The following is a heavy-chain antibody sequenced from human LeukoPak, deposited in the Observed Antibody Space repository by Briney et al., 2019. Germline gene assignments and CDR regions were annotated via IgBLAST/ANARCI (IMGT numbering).Heavy chain of an antibody. D-gene: IGHD3-10*01. J-gene: IGHJ6*02. CDR3: AKELITSGSYWFYYYYGMDV. CDR2: ISYDGSNK. V-gene: IGHV3-30*18. CDR1: GFTFSSYG. Sequence: GRSLRLSCAASGFTFSSYGMHWVRQAPGKGLEWVAVISYDGSNKYYADSVKGRFTISRDNSKNTLYLQMNSLRAEDTAVYYCAKELITSGSYWFYYYYGMDVWGQGTTVTVSS.